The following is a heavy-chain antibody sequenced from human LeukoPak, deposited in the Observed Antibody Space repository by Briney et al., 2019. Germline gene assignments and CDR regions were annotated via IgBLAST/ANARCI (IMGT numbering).Heavy chain of an antibody. CDR1: RFTFSSYG. D-gene: IGHD3-22*01. J-gene: IGHJ6*02. CDR2: IWYDGSNK. V-gene: IGHV3-33*01. CDR3: ARDYYDSSGFPYYYYYYGMDV. Sequence: GGSLRLSCAASRFTFSSYGMHRVRQAPGKGLEWVAVIWYDGSNKYYADSVKGRFTISRDNSKNTLYLQMNSLRAEDTAVYYCARDYYDSSGFPYYYYYYGMDVWGQGTTVTVSS.